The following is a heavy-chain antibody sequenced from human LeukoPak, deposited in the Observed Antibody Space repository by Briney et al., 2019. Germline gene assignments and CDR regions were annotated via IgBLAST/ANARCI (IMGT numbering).Heavy chain of an antibody. Sequence: ASVKVSCTASGYTFTSYGISWVRQAPGPGLEWMGWISAYNGNTNYAQKLQGRVTMTTDTSTSTAYMELRSLRSDDTAVYYCARELTMVRGVTLLGDAFDIWGQGTMVTVSS. J-gene: IGHJ3*02. CDR2: ISAYNGNT. CDR3: ARELTMVRGVTLLGDAFDI. D-gene: IGHD3-10*01. V-gene: IGHV1-18*04. CDR1: GYTFTSYG.